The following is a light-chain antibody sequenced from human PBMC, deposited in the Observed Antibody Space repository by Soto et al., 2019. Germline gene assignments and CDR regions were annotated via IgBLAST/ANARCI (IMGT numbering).Light chain of an antibody. CDR1: SSDVGAYNW. V-gene: IGLV2-11*01. CDR2: DVT. CDR3: CSYAGSYPLV. Sequence: QSALTQPRSVSGSPGQSGTISCAGTSSDVGAYNWVSWYQQHPGKVPKLIIYDVTRRPSGVPDRFSGSKSGNTASLTISGRQAYDEADYYCCSYAGSYPLVFGGGTKLTVL. J-gene: IGLJ3*02.